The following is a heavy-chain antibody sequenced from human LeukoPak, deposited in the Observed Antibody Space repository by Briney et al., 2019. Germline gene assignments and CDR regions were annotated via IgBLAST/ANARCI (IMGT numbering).Heavy chain of an antibody. V-gene: IGHV3-23*01. J-gene: IGHJ4*02. CDR1: GFTLSNFA. Sequence: PGGSLRLSCAASGFTLSNFAMTWVRQAPGKGLEWVSAISGSGGSKNYADSVKARFTISRDKSKNTLYLQMSSLRAEDTAIYYCAKVANYYESSGYIDYWGQGTLVIVSS. CDR3: AKVANYYESSGYIDY. CDR2: ISGSGGSK. D-gene: IGHD3-22*01.